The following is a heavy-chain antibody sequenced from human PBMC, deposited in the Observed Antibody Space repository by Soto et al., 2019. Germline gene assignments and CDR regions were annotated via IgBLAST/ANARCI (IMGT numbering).Heavy chain of an antibody. V-gene: IGHV4-31*03. CDR2: IYYSGST. CDR3: ARLGDIVVVPAAMTFDY. D-gene: IGHD2-2*01. CDR1: GGSISSGGYY. J-gene: IGHJ4*02. Sequence: SETLSLTCTVSGGSISSGGYYWSWIRQHPGKGLEWIGYIYYSGSTYYNPSLKSRVTISVDTSKNQFSLKLSSVTAADTAVYYCARLGDIVVVPAAMTFDYWGQGTLVTVSS.